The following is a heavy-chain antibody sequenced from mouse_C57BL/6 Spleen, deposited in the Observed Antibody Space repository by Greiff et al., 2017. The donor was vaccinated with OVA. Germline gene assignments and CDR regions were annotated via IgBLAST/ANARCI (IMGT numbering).Heavy chain of an antibody. D-gene: IGHD2-4*01. Sequence: QVQLKQPGPELVKPGASVKLSCKASGYSFTSYWMHWVKQRPGQGLEWIGNINPSNGGTNYNEKFKSKATMTVDKSSSTAYRPLSSLTSEDSAVYYCASQIYYDYDDAMDYWGQGTSVTVSS. CDR1: GYSFTSYW. J-gene: IGHJ4*01. V-gene: IGHV1-53*01. CDR3: ASQIYYDYDDAMDY. CDR2: INPSNGGT.